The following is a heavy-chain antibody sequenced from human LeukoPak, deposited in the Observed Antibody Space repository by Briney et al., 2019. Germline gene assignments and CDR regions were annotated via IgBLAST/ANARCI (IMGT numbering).Heavy chain of an antibody. CDR3: ARMSVLVTAENLDY. D-gene: IGHD2-21*02. CDR2: VNPSSGST. CDR1: GYTFTSYF. V-gene: IGHV1-46*01. J-gene: IGHJ4*02. Sequence: ASVKVSCKASGYTFTSYFMHWVRQAPGQGLEWMGVVNPSSGSTTYSQKFQGRVTMTRDTSTSTVYMDLSSLRSEDTAVYYCARMSVLVTAENLDYWGQGTLVTVSS.